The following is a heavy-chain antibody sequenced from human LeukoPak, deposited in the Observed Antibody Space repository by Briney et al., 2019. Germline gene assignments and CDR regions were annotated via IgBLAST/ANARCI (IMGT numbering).Heavy chain of an antibody. CDR2: IYYSGST. CDR3: ARPSGSNDQEWFDP. J-gene: IGHJ5*02. V-gene: IGHV4-39*07. D-gene: IGHD1-26*01. CDR1: GGSISSSSYY. Sequence: SETLSLTCTDSGGSISSSSYYWGWIRQPPGKGLEWIGSIYYSGSTYYNPSLKSRVTISVDTSKNQFSLKLSSVTAADTAVYYCARPSGSNDQEWFDPWGQGTLVTVSS.